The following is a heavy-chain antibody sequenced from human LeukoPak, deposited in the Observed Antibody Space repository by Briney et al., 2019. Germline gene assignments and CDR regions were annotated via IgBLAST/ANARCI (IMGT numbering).Heavy chain of an antibody. Sequence: GGSLRLSCAASGFRFDDYGMSWVRHVPGKGLEWVSGTNWDGASTGYADSVKGRFTISRDNVKNFLYLQMNSLRVEDTALYFCGRVYCSTTSCYDCYDCYMDVWGKGTTVTVSS. CDR1: GFRFDDYG. CDR3: GRVYCSTTSCYDCYDCYMDV. D-gene: IGHD2-2*01. V-gene: IGHV3-20*04. CDR2: TNWDGAST. J-gene: IGHJ6*03.